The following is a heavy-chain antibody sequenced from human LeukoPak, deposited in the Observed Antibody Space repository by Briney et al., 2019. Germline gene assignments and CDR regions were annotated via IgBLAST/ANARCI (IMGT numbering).Heavy chain of an antibody. V-gene: IGHV4-59*01. CDR2: IYYSGTT. CDR1: GGSISHYY. CDR3: AREDPQTTVPEGMDV. J-gene: IGHJ6*02. Sequence: SETLSLTCTVSGGSISHYYWSWIRQSPGKGLEWIGYIYYSGTTNYNPSLKSRVTISVDTSRNQFSLQLRSATAADTAVYYCAREDPQTTVPEGMDVWGQGTTVIVSS. D-gene: IGHD4-17*01.